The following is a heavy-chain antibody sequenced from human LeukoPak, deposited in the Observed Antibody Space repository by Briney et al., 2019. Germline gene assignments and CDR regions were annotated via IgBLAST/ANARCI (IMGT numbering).Heavy chain of an antibody. Sequence: SQTLSLTCVVSGDSVSSKNGAWNWIRQSPSRGLEWLGRTYYRTKWYNDYAESMEGRMTISQDTSKNQYSLHLNSVTPDDTAVYYCARDFGTTGWHTFDYWGQGTLVTVSS. CDR1: GDSVSSKNGA. CDR3: ARDFGTTGWHTFDY. V-gene: IGHV6-1*01. CDR2: TYYRTKWYN. J-gene: IGHJ4*02. D-gene: IGHD6-19*01.